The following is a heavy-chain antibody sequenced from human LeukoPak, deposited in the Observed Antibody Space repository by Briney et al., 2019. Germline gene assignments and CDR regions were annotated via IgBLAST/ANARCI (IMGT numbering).Heavy chain of an antibody. V-gene: IGHV1-69*05. D-gene: IGHD3-10*01. CDR2: IMPIFGTA. CDR1: RGTFSSYA. J-gene: IGHJ4*02. CDR3: ARDWGYASGSPTFDY. Sequence: GASVKVSCKASRGTFSSYAISWVRQAPGHGLEWMGGIMPIFGTANYAQKFQGRVTMTRDTSTSTVYMELSSLRSEDTAVYYCARDWGYASGSPTFDYWGQGTLVTVSS.